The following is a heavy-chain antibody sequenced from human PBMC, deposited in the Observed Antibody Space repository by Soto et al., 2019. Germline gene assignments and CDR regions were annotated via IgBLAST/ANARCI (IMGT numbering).Heavy chain of an antibody. CDR3: AKGLDRASLDF. Sequence: EVQLLESGVTLVQPGGSLRLSCVASGFTFSTHTMNWVRQAPGKGLEWVSRLTADSDDTSYADSIKGRFTISRDNSKNTLYLQMNSLRAEDTAIYYCAKGLDRASLDFWGQGALVTVSS. V-gene: IGHV3-23*01. CDR1: GFTFSTHT. CDR2: LTADSDDT. J-gene: IGHJ4*02. D-gene: IGHD1-1*01.